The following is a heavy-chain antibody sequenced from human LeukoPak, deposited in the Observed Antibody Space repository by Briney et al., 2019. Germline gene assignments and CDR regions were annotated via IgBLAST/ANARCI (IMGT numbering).Heavy chain of an antibody. CDR3: ASQDRRSGYYH. D-gene: IGHD3-22*01. Sequence: GESLKISCKGSGYSFTSYWIGWVRQMPGKGLGWMGIIYPGDSDTRYSPSIQGQVTISADKSIGTAYLQWSSLKASDTAMYYCASQDRRSGYYHWGQGTLVTVSS. CDR2: IYPGDSDT. J-gene: IGHJ4*02. V-gene: IGHV5-51*01. CDR1: GYSFTSYW.